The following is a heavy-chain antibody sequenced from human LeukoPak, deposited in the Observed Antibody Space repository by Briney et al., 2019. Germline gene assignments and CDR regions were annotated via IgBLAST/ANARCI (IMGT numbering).Heavy chain of an antibody. D-gene: IGHD3-3*01. CDR3: ARYSRITIFGVVNDAFDI. CDR2: IYASEST. CDR1: GGSISSFS. V-gene: IGHV4-4*07. Sequence: SETLSLTCTVSGGSISSFSWSWIRQPAGKGLEWIGRIYASESTMYNPSLKTRVTTSLDTSKNQFSLKLSSVTAADTAVYYCARYSRITIFGVVNDAFDIWGQGTMVTVSS. J-gene: IGHJ3*02.